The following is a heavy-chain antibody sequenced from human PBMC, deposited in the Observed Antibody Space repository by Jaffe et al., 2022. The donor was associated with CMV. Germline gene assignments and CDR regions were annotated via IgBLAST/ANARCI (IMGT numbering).Heavy chain of an antibody. V-gene: IGHV3-49*05. CDR3: TRGPEALLWFGELSSYGMDV. D-gene: IGHD3-10*01. J-gene: IGHJ6*02. CDR2: IRSKAYGGTT. Sequence: EVQLVESGGGLVKPGRSLRLSCTASGFTFGDYAMSWFRQAPGKGLEWVGFIRSKAYGGTTEYAASVKGRFTISRDDSKSIAYLQMNSLKTEDTAVYYCTRGPEALLWFGELSSYGMDVWGQGTTVTVSS. CDR1: GFTFGDYA.